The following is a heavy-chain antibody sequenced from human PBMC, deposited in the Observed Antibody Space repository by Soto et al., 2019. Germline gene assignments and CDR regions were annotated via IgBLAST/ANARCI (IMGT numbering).Heavy chain of an antibody. J-gene: IGHJ4*02. D-gene: IGHD3-22*01. Sequence: GASVKVSCKASGYTFTSYAMHWVRQAPGQRLEWMGWINAGNGNTKYSQKFQGRVTITRDTSASTAYMELSSLRSEDTAVYYCARGHYYYDSSGFHFDYWGQGTLVTVSS. V-gene: IGHV1-3*01. CDR3: ARGHYYYDSSGFHFDY. CDR1: GYTFTSYA. CDR2: INAGNGNT.